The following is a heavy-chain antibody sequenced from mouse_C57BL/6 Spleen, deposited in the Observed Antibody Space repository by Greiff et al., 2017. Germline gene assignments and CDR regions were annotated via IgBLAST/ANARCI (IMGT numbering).Heavy chain of an antibody. CDR2: INPNNGGT. J-gene: IGHJ3*01. Sequence: EVKLQQSGPELVKPGASVKIPCKASGYTFNDYNMDWVKQSHGKSLEWIGDINPNNGGTIYNQKFKGKATLTVDKSSSTAYMELRSLTSEDTAVYYCAIYYGYDGVFAYWGQGTLVTVSA. D-gene: IGHD2-2*01. CDR3: AIYYGYDGVFAY. CDR1: GYTFNDYN. V-gene: IGHV1-18*01.